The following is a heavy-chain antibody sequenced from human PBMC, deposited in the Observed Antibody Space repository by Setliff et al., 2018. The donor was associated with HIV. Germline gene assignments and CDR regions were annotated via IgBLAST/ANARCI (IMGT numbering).Heavy chain of an antibody. D-gene: IGHD3-10*01. J-gene: IGHJ6*03. CDR2: INPSGGST. Sequence: ASVKVSCKASGYTFTSYYMHWVRQAPGQGLEWMGIINPSGGSTSYAQNFQGRVTMTRDTSTSTVYMELSSLRSEDTAVYYCARRGSRGDYYYYMDVWGKGTTVTV. CDR1: GYTFTSYY. CDR3: ARRGSRGDYYYYMDV. V-gene: IGHV1-46*01.